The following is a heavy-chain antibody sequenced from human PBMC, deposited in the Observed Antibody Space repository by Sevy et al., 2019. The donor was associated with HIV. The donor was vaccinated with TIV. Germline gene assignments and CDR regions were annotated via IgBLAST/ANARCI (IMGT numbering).Heavy chain of an antibody. CDR1: GFTVSSNY. CDR2: IYSGGST. J-gene: IGHJ4*02. CDR3: ARGWVYAPYYFDY. Sequence: GGSLRLSCAASGFTVSSNYMSWVRQAPGKGLEWVSVIYSGGSTYYADSVKGRFTISRDNSKNTLYLQMNSLRAEDTAVYYCARGWVYAPYYFDYWGQGTLVTVSS. V-gene: IGHV3-53*01. D-gene: IGHD2-8*01.